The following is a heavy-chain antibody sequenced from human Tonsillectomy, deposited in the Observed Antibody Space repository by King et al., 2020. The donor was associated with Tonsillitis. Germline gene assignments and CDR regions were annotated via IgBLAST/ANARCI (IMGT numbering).Heavy chain of an antibody. J-gene: IGHJ4*02. CDR3: ASLYGAGGD. CDR2: IYNSWST. Sequence: QLQESGPGLVKPSETLSLTCTVSGDSISYYWSWIRQPPGKGLEWIGYIYNSWSTSYNPSLKSLATISMDTSKNQFSLKLSSVTAADTAVYYCASLYGAGGDWGQGTLVTVSS. D-gene: IGHD3-16*01. V-gene: IGHV4-59*01. CDR1: GDSISYY.